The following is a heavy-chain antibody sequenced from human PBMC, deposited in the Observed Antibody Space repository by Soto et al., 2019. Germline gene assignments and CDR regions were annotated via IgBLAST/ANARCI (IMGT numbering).Heavy chain of an antibody. CDR1: GFDFGDYY. D-gene: IGHD6-13*01. CDR2: IDIGDGTT. CDR3: VRPYYSSSWFPFDR. V-gene: IGHV3-11*01. J-gene: IGHJ4*02. Sequence: PGGSLRLSCRGSGFDFGDYYMSWIRQAPGKGLEWVSYIDIGDGTTYYTDSVKGRFTISRDNAKKTVYLQMSSLRVEDTALYYCVRPYYSSSWFPFDRWGQGTLVTVSS.